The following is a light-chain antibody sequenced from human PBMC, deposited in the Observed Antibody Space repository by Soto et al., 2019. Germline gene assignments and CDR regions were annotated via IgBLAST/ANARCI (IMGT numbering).Light chain of an antibody. J-gene: IGKJ1*01. CDR3: QHYGSSMWT. V-gene: IGKV3-20*01. Sequence: EIVLTQSPGTLSLSPGERATLSCRASQSVSSSYLAWYRQKPGQAPRLLIYGTSSRATGIPDRFSGSGSGTDFTLTISRLEPEDLAVYYCQHYGSSMWTFGQGTKVEIK. CDR1: QSVSSSY. CDR2: GTS.